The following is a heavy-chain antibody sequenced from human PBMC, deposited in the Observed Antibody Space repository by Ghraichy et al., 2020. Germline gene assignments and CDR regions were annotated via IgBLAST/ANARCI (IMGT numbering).Heavy chain of an antibody. CDR3: ARWNYSGPRPLDC. V-gene: IGHV4-31*03. CDR1: GGSINSGDYY. CDR2: IYYSGIT. Sequence: SETLSLTCTVSGGSINSGDYYWSWIRQHPGKDLEWIGYIYYSGITYYTPSLKSRVTISVDTSKNQFSLKLTSVTAADTAVYYRARWNYSGPRPLDCWGQGILVTVSS. J-gene: IGHJ4*02. D-gene: IGHD1-7*01.